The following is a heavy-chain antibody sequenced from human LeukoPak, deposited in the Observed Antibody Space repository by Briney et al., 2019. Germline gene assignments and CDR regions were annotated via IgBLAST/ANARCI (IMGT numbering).Heavy chain of an antibody. CDR1: GGSFSGYY. Sequence: SETLSLTCAVYGGSFSGYYWSWIRQPPGKGLEWIGEINHSGSTNYNPPLKSRVTISVDTSKNQFSLKLSSVTAADTAVYYCARGGALWWLPEQGGLGSEDDYWGQGTLVTVSS. V-gene: IGHV4-34*01. CDR2: INHSGST. CDR3: ARGGALWWLPEQGGLGSEDDY. D-gene: IGHD5-12*01. J-gene: IGHJ4*02.